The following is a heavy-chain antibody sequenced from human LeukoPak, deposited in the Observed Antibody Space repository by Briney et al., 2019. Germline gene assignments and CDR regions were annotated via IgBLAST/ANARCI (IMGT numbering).Heavy chain of an antibody. Sequence: ASVKVSCKASGYTFTDYYIHCVRQAPGQGLEWMGWINPNSGGTNFAQNFQGRVTMTRDTSISTAYMELSRLRSDDTAVYYCARATRYYYDSSVYYEGDAFDIWGQGTMVTVSS. CDR1: GYTFTDYY. D-gene: IGHD3-22*01. CDR2: INPNSGGT. J-gene: IGHJ3*02. V-gene: IGHV1-2*02. CDR3: ARATRYYYDSSVYYEGDAFDI.